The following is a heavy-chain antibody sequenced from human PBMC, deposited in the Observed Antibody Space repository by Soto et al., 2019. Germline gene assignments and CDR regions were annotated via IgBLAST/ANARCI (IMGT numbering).Heavy chain of an antibody. CDR3: ASRYCGGGTCSCGFDY. CDR2: ISWNSDTF. CDR1: GFTFDDYA. Sequence: EVQLVESGGGLVQPGRSLRLSCAASGFTFDDYAMDWVRQAPGKGLEWVSGISWNSDTFGYADSVRGRFTISRANAKNALYLQMNRLRAEDTAFYYGASRYCGGGTCSCGFDYWGQGNLVTVSS. D-gene: IGHD2-15*01. V-gene: IGHV3-9*01. J-gene: IGHJ4*02.